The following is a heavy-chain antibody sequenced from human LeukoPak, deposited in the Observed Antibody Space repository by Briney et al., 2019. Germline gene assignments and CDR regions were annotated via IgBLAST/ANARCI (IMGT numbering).Heavy chain of an antibody. CDR2: ISYDGSNK. CDR3: AKDRGVGAPFDY. CDR1: GFTFSSYG. Sequence: GGSLRLSCAASGFTFSSYGMHSVRQAPGKGLEWVAVISYDGSNKYYADSVKGRFTISRDNSKNTLSLQMNSLRAEDTALYYCAKDRGVGAPFDYWGQGTLVTVSS. J-gene: IGHJ4*02. V-gene: IGHV3-30*18. D-gene: IGHD1-26*01.